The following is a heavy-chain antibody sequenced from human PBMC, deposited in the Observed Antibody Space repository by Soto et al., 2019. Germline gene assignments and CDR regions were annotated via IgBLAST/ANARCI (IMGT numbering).Heavy chain of an antibody. V-gene: IGHV3-7*03. CDR3: VKDGGYCSSSTCYSPRNHYFDS. CDR2: IKFDGSEK. D-gene: IGHD2-2*01. J-gene: IGHJ4*02. CDR1: GFIFSDYW. Sequence: PGGSLRLSCAASGFIFSDYWMSWVRQAPGKGPEWVANIKFDGSEKQYVDSVRGRFTISRDNSRNSLFLQMNSLRAGDMAVYYCVKDGGYCSSSTCYSPRNHYFDSWGQGTLVTVSS.